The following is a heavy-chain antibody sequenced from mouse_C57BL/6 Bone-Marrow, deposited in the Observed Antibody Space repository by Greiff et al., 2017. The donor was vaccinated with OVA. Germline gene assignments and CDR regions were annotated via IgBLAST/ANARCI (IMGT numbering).Heavy chain of an antibody. V-gene: IGHV1-64*01. D-gene: IGHD1-1*01. CDR2: IHPNSGST. CDR1: GYTFTSYW. CDR3: ARRGYYYGSSLAWFAY. J-gene: IGHJ3*01. Sequence: VQLQQPGAELVKPGASVKLSCKASGYTFTSYWMHWVKQRPGQGLEWIGMIHPNSGSTNYNEKFKSKATLTVDKSSITAYMQLSSLTSEDSAVYYCARRGYYYGSSLAWFAYWGQGTLVTVSA.